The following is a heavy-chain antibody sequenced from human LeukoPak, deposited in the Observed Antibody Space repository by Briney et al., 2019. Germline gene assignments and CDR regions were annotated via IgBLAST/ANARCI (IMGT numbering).Heavy chain of an antibody. D-gene: IGHD4-17*01. CDR3: VREHLDGDYAYYYGRDV. Sequence: PGESLRLSCAASGFTFSRYAMHWVRQAPGKGLEWVAVISYDGSSKFYADSVKGRFTISRDNSKNTLYLQMNSLRAEDTAVYYCVREHLDGDYAYYYGRDVWGQGTTVTVSS. CDR1: GFTFSRYA. CDR2: ISYDGSSK. J-gene: IGHJ6*02. V-gene: IGHV3-30-3*01.